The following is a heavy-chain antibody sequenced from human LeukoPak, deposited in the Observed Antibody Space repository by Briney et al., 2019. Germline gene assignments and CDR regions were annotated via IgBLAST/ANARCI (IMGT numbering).Heavy chain of an antibody. CDR2: INDSGSS. J-gene: IGHJ4*02. Sequence: SETLSLACAVYGGSFGGYYWSWIRQPPGKGLEWIGEINDSGSSNYVPSLKSRVTISVDRSKNQYSLRLSSVTAADTAVYYCARVMNPTFYCDYWGQGTLVTVSS. CDR3: ARVMNPTFYCDY. D-gene: IGHD1-1*01. V-gene: IGHV4-34*01. CDR1: GGSFGGYY.